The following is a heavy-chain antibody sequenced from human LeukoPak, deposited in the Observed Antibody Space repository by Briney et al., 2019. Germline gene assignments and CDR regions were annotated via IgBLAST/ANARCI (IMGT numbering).Heavy chain of an antibody. CDR3: ARGERGSSYGYLWNELPYYFDY. J-gene: IGHJ4*02. CDR2: ISSSSSYI. D-gene: IGHD5-18*01. CDR1: GFTFSSYS. V-gene: IGHV3-21*01. Sequence: GGSLRLSCAASGFTFSSYSMNWVRQAPGKGLEWVSSISSSSSYIYYADSVKGRFTISRDNAKNSLYLQMNSLRAEDTAVYYCARGERGSSYGYLWNELPYYFDYWGQGTLVTVSS.